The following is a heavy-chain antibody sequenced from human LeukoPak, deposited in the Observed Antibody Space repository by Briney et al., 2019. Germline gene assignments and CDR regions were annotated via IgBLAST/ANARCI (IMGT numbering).Heavy chain of an antibody. D-gene: IGHD3-3*01. J-gene: IGHJ4*02. CDR1: GYTFTSYG. CDR3: ARVFWSGYLAVFDY. CDR2: ISAYNGNT. V-gene: IGHV1-18*01. Sequence: ASVKVSCKASGYTFTSYGISWVRQAPGQGLEWMGWISAYNGNTNYAQKLQGRVTMTTDTSTSTAYMELRSLRSDDTAVYHCARVFWSGYLAVFDYWGQGTLVTVSS.